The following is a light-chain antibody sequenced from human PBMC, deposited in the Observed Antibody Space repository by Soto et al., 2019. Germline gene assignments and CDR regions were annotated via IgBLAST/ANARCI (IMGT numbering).Light chain of an antibody. CDR2: EVS. J-gene: IGLJ3*02. Sequence: SALTQPPSASGSLGQSVTISCTGTSSDVGGYNYVSWYQHHPGKAPKLMIYEVSKRPSGVPNRFSGSKSGNTASLTVSGLQAEDEADYYCSSYAGSNNWVFGGGTKLTVL. CDR3: SSYAGSNNWV. V-gene: IGLV2-8*01. CDR1: SSDVGGYNY.